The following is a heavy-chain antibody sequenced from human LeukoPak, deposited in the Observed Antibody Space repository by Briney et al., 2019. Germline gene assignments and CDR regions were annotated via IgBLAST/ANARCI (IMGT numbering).Heavy chain of an antibody. V-gene: IGHV4-61*01. CDR1: GGSVSSGSYY. J-gene: IGHJ4*02. CDR3: ARGQWLVDY. Sequence: SETLPLTCTVSGGSVSSGSYYWSWIRQPPGKGLEWIGYIYYSGSTNYNPSLKSRVTISVDTSKNQFSLKLSSVTAADTAVYYCARGQWLVDYWGQGTLVTVSS. CDR2: IYYSGST. D-gene: IGHD6-19*01.